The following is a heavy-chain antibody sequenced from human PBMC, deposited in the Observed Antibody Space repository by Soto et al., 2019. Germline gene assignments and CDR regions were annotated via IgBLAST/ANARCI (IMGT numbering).Heavy chain of an antibody. CDR1: GFTFSSYW. Sequence: GGSLRLSCAASGFTFSSYWMHWVRQAPGKGLVWVSRINSDGSSTSYADSVKGRFTISRDNAKNTLYLQMNSLRAEDTAVYYCARDPYDILTGYYYHYGMDVWGQGTTVTVAS. J-gene: IGHJ6*02. CDR3: ARDPYDILTGYYYHYGMDV. V-gene: IGHV3-74*01. D-gene: IGHD3-9*01. CDR2: INSDGSST.